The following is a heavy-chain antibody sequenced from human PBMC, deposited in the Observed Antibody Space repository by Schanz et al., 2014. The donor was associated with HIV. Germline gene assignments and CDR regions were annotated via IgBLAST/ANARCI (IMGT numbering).Heavy chain of an antibody. CDR3: VRDNHDSTWYEGYYYGMDV. CDR2: IWYDGSNK. CDR1: GFTFSSYG. D-gene: IGHD6-13*01. J-gene: IGHJ6*02. Sequence: QVQLVESGGGVVQPGRSLRLSCAASGFTFSSYGMHWVRQVPGKGLEWVAVIWYDGSNKDYGDSVKGRFTISRDNSKNTLYLQMNSLRAEDTAVYYCVRDNHDSTWYEGYYYGMDVWGQGTTVTVSS. V-gene: IGHV3-33*01.